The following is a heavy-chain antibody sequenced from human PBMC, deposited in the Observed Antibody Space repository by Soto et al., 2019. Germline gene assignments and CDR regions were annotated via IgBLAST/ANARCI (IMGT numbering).Heavy chain of an antibody. J-gene: IGHJ6*02. CDR1: GYTFTSYG. CDR2: ISAYNGNT. CDR3: ARDSYYDFWSGYFDPELYYGMDV. D-gene: IGHD3-3*01. V-gene: IGHV1-18*01. Sequence: QVQLVQSGAEVKKPGASVEVSCKASGYTFTSYGISWVRQAPGQGLEWMGWISAYNGNTNYAQKLQGRVPMTTATSTSTAYMELRSLRSDDTAVYYCARDSYYDFWSGYFDPELYYGMDVWGQGTTVTVSS.